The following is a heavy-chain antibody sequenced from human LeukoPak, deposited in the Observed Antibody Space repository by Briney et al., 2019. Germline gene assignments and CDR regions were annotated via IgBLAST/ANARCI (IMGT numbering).Heavy chain of an antibody. Sequence: KASETLSLTCTVSGGSISSHYWSWIRQPPGKGLEWIGYIYYSGSTNYNPSLKSRVTISVDTSKNQFSLKLSSVTAADTAVYYCAGHHPRNTVDFWGQGTLVTVSS. CDR2: IYYSGST. D-gene: IGHD2/OR15-2a*01. CDR3: AGHHPRNTVDF. J-gene: IGHJ4*02. V-gene: IGHV4-59*08. CDR1: GGSISSHY.